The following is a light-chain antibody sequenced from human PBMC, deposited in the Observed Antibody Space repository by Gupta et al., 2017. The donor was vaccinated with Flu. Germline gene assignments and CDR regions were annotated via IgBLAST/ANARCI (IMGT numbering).Light chain of an antibody. CDR1: SSDIGGYNY. CDR3: SSYTFSTTRVV. J-gene: IGLJ2*01. Sequence: TVSCTGTSSDIGGYNYVSWYQQTSGEAPKLLLYEVVKRPSGVPDRFSGSKADTTASLTISGLQAEEEAAYYCSSYTFSTTRVVFGGGTTLTVL. V-gene: IGLV2-8*01. CDR2: EVV.